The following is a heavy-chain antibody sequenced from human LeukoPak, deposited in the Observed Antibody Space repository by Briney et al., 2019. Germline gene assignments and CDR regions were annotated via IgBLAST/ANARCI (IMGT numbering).Heavy chain of an antibody. D-gene: IGHD1-26*01. CDR3: ARAPGTYYFDY. J-gene: IGHJ4*02. V-gene: IGHV4-30-2*01. CDR2: IYHSGST. CDR1: GGSISSGGYS. Sequence: PSETLSLTCAVSGGSISSGGYSWSWIRQPPGKGLEWIGYIYHSGSTYYNPSLKSRVTISVDRSKNQFSLKLSSVTAADTAVYYCARAPGTYYFDYWGQGTLVTVSS.